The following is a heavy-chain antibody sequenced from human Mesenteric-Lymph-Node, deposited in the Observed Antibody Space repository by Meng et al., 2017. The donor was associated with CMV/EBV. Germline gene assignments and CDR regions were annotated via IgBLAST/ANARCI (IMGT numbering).Heavy chain of an antibody. CDR1: RGSISSSSYY. V-gene: IGHV4-39*07. D-gene: IGHD1-26*01. J-gene: IGHJ4*02. CDR2: IYYSGST. Sequence: SETLSLTCTVSRGSISSSSYYWGWIRQPPGKGLEWIGSIYYSGSTYYNPSLKSRVTISVDTSKNQFSLKLSSVTAADTAVYYCARDSIVGAFCDYWGQGTLVTVSS. CDR3: ARDSIVGAFCDY.